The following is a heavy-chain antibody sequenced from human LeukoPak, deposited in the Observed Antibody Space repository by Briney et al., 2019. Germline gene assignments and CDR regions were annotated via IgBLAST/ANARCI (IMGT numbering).Heavy chain of an antibody. CDR1: GFTFDDHA. CDR2: LSWNSGSI. J-gene: IGHJ4*02. V-gene: IGHV3-9*01. Sequence: GRSLRLSCAASGFTFDDHAMHWVRQAPGKGLEWVSGLSWNSGSIDYADSVKGRFTTSRDNAKNSLYLQMNSLRAGDTALYYCAKGPGMATVKRYLDYWGQGTLVTVSS. D-gene: IGHD5-24*01. CDR3: AKGPGMATVKRYLDY.